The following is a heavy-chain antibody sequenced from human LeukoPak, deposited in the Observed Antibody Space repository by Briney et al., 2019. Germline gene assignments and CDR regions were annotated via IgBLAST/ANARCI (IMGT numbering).Heavy chain of an antibody. CDR3: AREEADIVALPTAPGDAFDI. CDR2: INPRGGST. CDR1: GYTFTNYY. Sequence: GASVKVSCKASGYTFTNYYMHWVRQAPGQGLEWMGIINPRGGSTSYAQKFQGRVTMTGDTSTSTICMELSSLRSEDTAVYYCAREEADIVALPTAPGDAFDIWGQGTMVTVSS. J-gene: IGHJ3*02. D-gene: IGHD2-2*01. V-gene: IGHV1-46*01.